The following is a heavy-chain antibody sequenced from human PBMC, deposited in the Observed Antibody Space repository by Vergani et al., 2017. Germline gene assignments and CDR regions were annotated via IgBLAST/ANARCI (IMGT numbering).Heavy chain of an antibody. CDR2: ISGSGGST. V-gene: IGHV3-23*01. Sequence: EVQLLESGGDLVQPGGSLRLSCAASGFTFNHYAMNWVRQAPGKGLEWVSGISGSGGSTYYAGSVKGRFTISRDSSKNTLYLQMNSLRAGDTAVYYCGKANPRNSGYDYLYYYHAMDVWGQGTTVNVSS. CDR1: GFTFNHYA. J-gene: IGHJ6*02. CDR3: GKANPRNSGYDYLYYYHAMDV. D-gene: IGHD5-12*01.